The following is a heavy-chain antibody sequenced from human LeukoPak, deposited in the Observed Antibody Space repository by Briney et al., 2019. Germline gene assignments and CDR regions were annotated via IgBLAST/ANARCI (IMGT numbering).Heavy chain of an antibody. J-gene: IGHJ4*02. D-gene: IGHD5-12*01. CDR1: GGSISNYC. CDR2: IYPSGST. CDR3: ARDRSGYSECYFDY. Sequence: PSETLSLTCTVSGGSISNYCWTWIRQPAGKGLEWIGRIYPSGSTYYNPSLKSRVTISIDKSKNQFSVSLTSVTAADTAVYYCARDRSGYSECYFDYWGQGSLVTVSS. V-gene: IGHV4-4*07.